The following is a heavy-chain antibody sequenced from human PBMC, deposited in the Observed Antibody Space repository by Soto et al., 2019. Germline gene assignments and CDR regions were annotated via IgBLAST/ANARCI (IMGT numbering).Heavy chain of an antibody. D-gene: IGHD6-13*01. CDR3: ARLPRIAAAGTLGY. Sequence: EVQLLESGGGLVQPGGSLRLSCADSGFTFSSYAMSWVRQAPGKGREWVSAISGSGGSTYYADSVKGRFTISRDNSKNTLYLQMNSLRAEDTAVYYCARLPRIAAAGTLGYWGQGTLVTVSS. J-gene: IGHJ4*02. CDR2: ISGSGGST. V-gene: IGHV3-23*01. CDR1: GFTFSSYA.